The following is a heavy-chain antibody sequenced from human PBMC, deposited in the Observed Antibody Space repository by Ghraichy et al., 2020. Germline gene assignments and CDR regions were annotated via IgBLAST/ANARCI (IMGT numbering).Heavy chain of an antibody. D-gene: IGHD3-3*01. V-gene: IGHV3-23*01. J-gene: IGHJ4*02. Sequence: GGSLRLSCAASGFTFSSYAMSWVRQAPGKGLEWVSAISGSGGSTYYADSVKGRFTISRDNSKNTLYLQMNSLRAEDTAVYYCAKSPGVTKYYDFWSGYYNYFDYWGQGTLVTVSS. CDR1: GFTFSSYA. CDR2: ISGSGGST. CDR3: AKSPGVTKYYDFWSGYYNYFDY.